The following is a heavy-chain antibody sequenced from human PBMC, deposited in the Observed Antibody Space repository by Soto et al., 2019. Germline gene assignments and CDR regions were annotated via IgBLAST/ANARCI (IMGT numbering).Heavy chain of an antibody. CDR3: AGPTTVIYFDS. CDR1: GFTFSSYA. Sequence: SGGSLRLSCAASGFTFSSYAMHWVRQAPGKGLEWVSAISGSGGSTYYADSVKGRFTISRDNSKNTLYLQMNSLRAEDTAVYYCAGPTTVIYFDSWGQGTQVTVSS. CDR2: ISGSGGST. J-gene: IGHJ4*02. V-gene: IGHV3-23*01. D-gene: IGHD4-17*01.